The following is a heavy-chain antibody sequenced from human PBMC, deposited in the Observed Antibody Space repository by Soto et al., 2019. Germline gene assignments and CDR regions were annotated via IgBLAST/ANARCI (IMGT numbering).Heavy chain of an antibody. CDR3: ATQGSAVYPFDY. Sequence: PSETLSLTCTVSGGSISSGGYSWSWIRQHPGKGLEWIGYIYYSGSTYYNPSLKSRVTISADTSKNQFSLKLSSVTAADTAVYYCATQGSAVYPFDYWGQGTLVTVSS. CDR2: IYYSGST. V-gene: IGHV4-31*03. D-gene: IGHD2-8*01. J-gene: IGHJ4*02. CDR1: GGSISSGGYS.